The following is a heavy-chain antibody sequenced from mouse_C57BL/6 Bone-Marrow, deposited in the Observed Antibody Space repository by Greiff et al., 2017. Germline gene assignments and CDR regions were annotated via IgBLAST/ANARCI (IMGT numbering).Heavy chain of an antibody. CDR1: GFTITDYY. D-gene: IGHD2-5*01. CDR3: ATEYSNYLYAMDY. J-gene: IGHJ4*01. V-gene: IGHV14-1*01. Sequence: EVQLQQSGAELVRPGASVKLSCTASGFTITDYYMHWVKQRPEQGLEWIGRIDPEDGDTEYAPKFQGKATMTADTSSNTAYLQLSSLTSEDTAVYYCATEYSNYLYAMDYWGQGTSVTVSS. CDR2: IDPEDGDT.